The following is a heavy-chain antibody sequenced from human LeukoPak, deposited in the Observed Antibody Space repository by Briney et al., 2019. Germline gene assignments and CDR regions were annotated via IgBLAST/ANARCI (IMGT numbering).Heavy chain of an antibody. CDR1: GFTFGHHF. V-gene: IGHV3-7*01. Sequence: GGSLRLSCVASGFTFGHHFMSWVRQAPGGGLEWVANINPDGSIKFHEDSVKGRFSISRDNARNSVYLQMNSLRGEDTAVYYCARAVDVADYWGQGTLVAVSS. CDR3: ARAVDVADY. D-gene: IGHD3-16*01. CDR2: INPDGSIK. J-gene: IGHJ4*02.